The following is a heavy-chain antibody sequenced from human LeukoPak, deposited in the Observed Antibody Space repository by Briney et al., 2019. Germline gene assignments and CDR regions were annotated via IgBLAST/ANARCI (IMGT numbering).Heavy chain of an antibody. V-gene: IGHV3-23*01. Sequence: GGSLRLSCAASAFTLSTYGMSCDRQAPGKGLQWVSAISGSGGSTYYADSVKGRFTISRDNSKNTLSLQMNSLRAEDMAVYYCAKTSSGSQRPFDIWGHGTMVTVSS. CDR3: AKTSSGSQRPFDI. CDR2: ISGSGGST. D-gene: IGHD3-22*01. CDR1: AFTLSTYG. J-gene: IGHJ3*02.